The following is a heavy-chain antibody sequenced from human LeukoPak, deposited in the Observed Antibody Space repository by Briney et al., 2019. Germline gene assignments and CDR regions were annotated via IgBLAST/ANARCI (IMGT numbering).Heavy chain of an antibody. J-gene: IGHJ4*02. CDR2: ISGSGGST. D-gene: IGHD3-16*02. V-gene: IGHV3-23*01. Sequence: GGSLRLSCAASGFTFSSYGMSWVRQAPGKGLEWVSAISGSGGSTYYADSVKGRFTISRDNSKNTLYLQMNSLRAEDTAVYYCAKVPYYDYVWGSYRYFGAPYDYWGQGTLVTVSS. CDR3: AKVPYYDYVWGSYRYFGAPYDY. CDR1: GFTFSSYG.